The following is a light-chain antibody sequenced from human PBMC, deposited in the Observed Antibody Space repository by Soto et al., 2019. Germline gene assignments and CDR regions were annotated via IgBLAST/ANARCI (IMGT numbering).Light chain of an antibody. J-gene: IGKJ4*01. CDR1: QSISSW. CDR2: KAS. CDR3: QQYKRYSPRT. Sequence: DIQMTQSPSTLSASVGDRVTITCRASQSISSWLAWYQQKPGKAPKLLIYKASSLESGVPSRFSGSGSGTEFTLTISSLQPDDFATDYCQQYKRYSPRTFGGGTKVEIK. V-gene: IGKV1-5*03.